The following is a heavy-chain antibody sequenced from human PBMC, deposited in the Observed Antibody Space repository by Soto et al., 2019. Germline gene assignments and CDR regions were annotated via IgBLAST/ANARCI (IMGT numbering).Heavy chain of an antibody. D-gene: IGHD5-12*01. Sequence: GGSLRLSCAASGLYFTDYFMTWILQAPGKGLEWVSYIDKSGSSFYYADSVKGRFTISRDNDEESVTLEMNSLRVDDSALYYCARMGIGGYGGYVAPLDVWGQGT. CDR2: IDKSGSSF. CDR3: ARMGIGGYGGYVAPLDV. CDR1: GLYFTDYF. J-gene: IGHJ4*02. V-gene: IGHV3-11*01.